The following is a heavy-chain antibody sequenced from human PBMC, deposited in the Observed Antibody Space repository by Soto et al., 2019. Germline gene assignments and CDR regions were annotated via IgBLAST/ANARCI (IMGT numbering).Heavy chain of an antibody. V-gene: IGHV3-11*01. CDR2: ISSSGSTI. Sequence: GWSLRLSCAASGFTFSDYYMSWIRQAPGKGLEWVSYISSSGSTIYYADSVKGRFTISRDNAKNSLYLQMNSLRAEDTAVYYCSSDPPTTVHSIGYYCYYGMDVCGQRCTV. CDR3: SSDPPTTVHSIGYYCYYGMDV. D-gene: IGHD6-19*01. J-gene: IGHJ6*02. CDR1: GFTFSDYY.